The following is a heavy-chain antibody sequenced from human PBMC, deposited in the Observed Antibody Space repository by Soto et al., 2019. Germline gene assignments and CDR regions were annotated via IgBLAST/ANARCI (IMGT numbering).Heavy chain of an antibody. D-gene: IGHD6-13*01. CDR3: ARHIAAAGLNWFDP. CDR2: IYYSGST. V-gene: IGHV4-39*01. Sequence: SETLSLTCTVSGGSISSSSYYWGWIRQPPGKGLEWIGSIYYSGSTYYNPSLKSRVTISVDTSKNQFSLKLSSVTAADTAVYYCARHIAAAGLNWFDPWGQGTLVTVSS. J-gene: IGHJ5*02. CDR1: GGSISSSSYY.